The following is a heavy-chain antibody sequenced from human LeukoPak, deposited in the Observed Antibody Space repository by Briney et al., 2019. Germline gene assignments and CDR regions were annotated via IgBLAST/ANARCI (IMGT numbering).Heavy chain of an antibody. D-gene: IGHD2-21*02. Sequence: ASVKVSCKASGYTFTSYVISWVRQATGQGLDWMGWISAYNGNTNYAQKFQGRVTMTTDTSTSTAYMELSRLRSDDTAVYYCAREGGAYCGGDCYSDYWGQGTLVTVSS. CDR3: AREGGAYCGGDCYSDY. V-gene: IGHV1-18*01. CDR2: ISAYNGNT. CDR1: GYTFTSYV. J-gene: IGHJ4*02.